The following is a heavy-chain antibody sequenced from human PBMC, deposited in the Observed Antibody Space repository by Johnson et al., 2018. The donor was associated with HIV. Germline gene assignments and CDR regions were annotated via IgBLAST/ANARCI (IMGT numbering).Heavy chain of an antibody. Sequence: QVQLVESGGGVVQPGRSLRLSCAASGFTFSDYYMSWIRQAPGKGLEWVAYISSSGSSIFYADSVKGRSTIPRDNATNSIYLQRNSLRAEDTAVYYCARAYYDIFTGLDAAFDIWGQGTMVTVSS. CDR1: GFTFSDYY. J-gene: IGHJ3*02. CDR3: ARAYYDIFTGLDAAFDI. V-gene: IGHV3-11*04. CDR2: ISSSGSSI. D-gene: IGHD3-9*01.